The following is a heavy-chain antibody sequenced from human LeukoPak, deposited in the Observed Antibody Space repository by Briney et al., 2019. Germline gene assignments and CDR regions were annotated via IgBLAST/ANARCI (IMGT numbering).Heavy chain of an antibody. V-gene: IGHV3-21*01. Sequence: GGSLRLSCAASGFTFSSYSINWVRQAPGKGLEWVSSISSSSSYIYYADSVKGRFTISRDNAKNSLYLQMNSLRAEDTAVYYCARDPRGYNWNDVSDAFDIWGQGTMVTVSS. CDR1: GFTFSSYS. D-gene: IGHD1-20*01. CDR2: ISSSSSYI. J-gene: IGHJ3*02. CDR3: ARDPRGYNWNDVSDAFDI.